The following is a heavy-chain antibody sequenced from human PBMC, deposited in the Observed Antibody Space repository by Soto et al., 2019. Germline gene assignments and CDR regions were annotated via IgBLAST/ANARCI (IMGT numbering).Heavy chain of an antibody. CDR1: GGSISSYY. J-gene: IGHJ5*02. D-gene: IGHD3-22*01. CDR3: ARGVEWLLRTYHWFDP. V-gene: IGHV4-59*01. Sequence: SETLSLTCTVSGGSISSYYWSWIRQPPGKGLEWIGYIYYSGSTNYNPSLKSRVTISVDTSKNQFSLKLSSVTAADTAVYYCARGVEWLLRTYHWFDPWGQGTLVTVSS. CDR2: IYYSGST.